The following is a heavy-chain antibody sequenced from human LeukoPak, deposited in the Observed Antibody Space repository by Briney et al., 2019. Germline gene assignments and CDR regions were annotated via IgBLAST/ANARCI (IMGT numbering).Heavy chain of an antibody. V-gene: IGHV4-4*02. CDR3: ARGGYSSSWYHVY. CDR1: GDSINSLDL. Sequence: SGTLSLTCTVSGDSINSLDLWSWVRQPPGKGLEWIGEINHSGSTNYNPSLKSRVTISVDTSKNQFSLKLSSVTAADTAVYYCARGGYSSSWYHVYWGQGTLVTVSS. J-gene: IGHJ4*02. D-gene: IGHD6-13*01. CDR2: INHSGST.